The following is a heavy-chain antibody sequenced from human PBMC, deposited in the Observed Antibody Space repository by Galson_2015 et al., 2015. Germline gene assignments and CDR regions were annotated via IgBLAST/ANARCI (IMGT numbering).Heavy chain of an antibody. CDR2: ISYDGSNK. CDR3: AKDWEEGAVAGTVMAN. J-gene: IGHJ4*02. Sequence: SLRLSCAASGFTFSSYGMHWVRQAPGKGLEWVAVISYDGSNKYYVDSVKGRFTVSRDKSKNTLYLQMNSLRADDTALYYCAKDWEEGAVAGTVMANWGQGTLVTVSS. V-gene: IGHV3-30*18. CDR1: GFTFSSYG. D-gene: IGHD6-19*01.